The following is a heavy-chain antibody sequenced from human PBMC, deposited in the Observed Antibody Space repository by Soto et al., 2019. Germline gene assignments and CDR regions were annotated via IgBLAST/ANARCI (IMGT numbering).Heavy chain of an antibody. CDR2: IGPSSSAI. CDR3: ARTIGEKWRVDR. CDR1: GFSFSSFG. D-gene: IGHD3-16*01. Sequence: EVRLVESGGGLVQPGGSLRLSCAASGFSFSSFGMNWVRQAPGKGLEWLSFIGPSSSAINYADSVKGQFTISRDDAKNSLYMQMNSLRAEDTAVYYCARTIGEKWRVDRWGQGTLVTVSS. J-gene: IGHJ5*02. V-gene: IGHV3-48*01.